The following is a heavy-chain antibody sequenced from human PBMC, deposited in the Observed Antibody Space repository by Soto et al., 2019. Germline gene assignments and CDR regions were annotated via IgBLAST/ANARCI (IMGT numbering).Heavy chain of an antibody. CDR1: GFDFCDYY. D-gene: IGHD2-2*01. V-gene: IGHV3-11*01. CDR2: IDSGDGTT. J-gene: IGHJ4*02. CDR3: VRAYCSSSWFPFDR. Sequence: GGSLRLSCTGSGFDFCDYYMSWIRQAPGKGLEWVSYIDSGDGTTYYTDSVKGRFTISRDSAKKTVSLQMSSLRVEDTALYYIVRAYCSSSWFPFDRWGPGALVKVSS.